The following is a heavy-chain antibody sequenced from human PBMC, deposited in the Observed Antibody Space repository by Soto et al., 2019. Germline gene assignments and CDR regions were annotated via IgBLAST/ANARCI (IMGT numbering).Heavy chain of an antibody. CDR2: ISNTGNT. J-gene: IGHJ4*02. CDR1: GFTFSSYS. V-gene: IGHV3-23*01. CDR3: AKTQGYFDY. Sequence: TGGSLRLSCAASGFTFSSYSMSWVRQAPGKGLEWVSAISNTGNTYYADSVKGRFTISRDNSKNTLYLQMNSLRAEDTAVYYCAKTQGYFDYWGQGTLVTVSS.